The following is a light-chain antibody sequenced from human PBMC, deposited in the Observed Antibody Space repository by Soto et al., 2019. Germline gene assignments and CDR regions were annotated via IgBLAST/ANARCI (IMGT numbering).Light chain of an antibody. V-gene: IGKV3-20*01. J-gene: IGKJ1*01. CDR3: QQYGSSRT. CDR2: GAS. Sequence: EIVVTQSPGTLSLSPGERATLSCRASQSVSSSYLAWYQQKPGQAPRRLIYGASSRATGIPDRFSGSGSGTDCTLTISRLEPEDVAVDYCQQYGSSRTFGQGTKVEIK. CDR1: QSVSSSY.